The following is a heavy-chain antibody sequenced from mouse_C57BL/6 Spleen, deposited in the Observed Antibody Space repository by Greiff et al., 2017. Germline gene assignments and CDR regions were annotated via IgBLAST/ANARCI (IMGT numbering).Heavy chain of an antibody. CDR2: IWSGGST. CDR1: GFSLPSYG. V-gene: IGHV2-2*01. CDR3: ASHYYGSSYPFAY. D-gene: IGHD1-1*01. Sequence: VKLMESGPGLVQPSQSLSITCTVSGFSLPSYGVHWVRQSPGKGLEWLGVIWSGGSTDYNAAFISRLSISKDNSKSQVFFKMNSLQADDTAIYYCASHYYGSSYPFAYWGQGTLVTVSA. J-gene: IGHJ3*01.